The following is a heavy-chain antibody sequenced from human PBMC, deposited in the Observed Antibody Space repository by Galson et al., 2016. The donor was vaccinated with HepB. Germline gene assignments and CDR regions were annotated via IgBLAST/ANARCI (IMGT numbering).Heavy chain of an antibody. V-gene: IGHV3-30*18. CDR2: TSSDGSNE. Sequence: LRLSCAISGVIFSDHAMHWVRQAPGRGLEWVAVTSSDGSNEYYVDSVKGRFAISRDNSKNTLYLQMNSLGGEDTAVYYCGKGGTGIAVPVDLWGEGTLVTVSS. D-gene: IGHD1-1*01. CDR3: GKGGTGIAVPVDL. J-gene: IGHJ5*02. CDR1: GVIFSDHA.